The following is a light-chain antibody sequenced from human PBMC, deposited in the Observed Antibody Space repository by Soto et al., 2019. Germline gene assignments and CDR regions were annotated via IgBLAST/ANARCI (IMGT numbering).Light chain of an antibody. CDR2: GAS. CDR3: QQYDNWLRT. J-gene: IGKJ2*01. Sequence: EIVMTQSPATLSVSPGERATLSCRASQSVSSNLAWYQQKPGQAPRLLIYGASTRATGIPERFSGIGCGAEFTLTISSLQSEDLAVYYCQQYDNWLRTFGQGTKLEIK. V-gene: IGKV3-15*01. CDR1: QSVSSN.